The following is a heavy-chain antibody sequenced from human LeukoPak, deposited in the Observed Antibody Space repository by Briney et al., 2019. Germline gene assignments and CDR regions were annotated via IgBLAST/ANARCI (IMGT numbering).Heavy chain of an antibody. Sequence: GGSLSLSCAPSSFILSLFWMHWVRHAPGKGPVWVSRINSDGSSTRYADSVKGRFTISRDNAKNTLDLKLNSLRAEHRAVYYCARDGDCSGGNCYGWHWGQGTLVTVSS. D-gene: IGHD2-15*01. V-gene: IGHV3-74*01. CDR1: SFILSLFW. J-gene: IGHJ4*01. CDR2: INSDGSST. CDR3: ARDGDCSGGNCYGWH.